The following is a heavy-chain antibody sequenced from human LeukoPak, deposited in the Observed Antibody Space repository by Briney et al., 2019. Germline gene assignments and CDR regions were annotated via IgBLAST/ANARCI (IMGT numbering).Heavy chain of an antibody. CDR3: GGITMVRGVLGLDY. Sequence: PSETLSLTCAVSGGSISSGGYSWSWIRQPPGKGLEWIGYIYHSGSPYYNPSLKSRVTISVDRSKNQFSLKLSSVTAADTAVYARGGITMVRGVLGLDYWGQGTLVTVSS. CDR2: IYHSGSP. J-gene: IGHJ4*02. CDR1: GGSISSGGYS. V-gene: IGHV4-30-2*01. D-gene: IGHD3-10*01.